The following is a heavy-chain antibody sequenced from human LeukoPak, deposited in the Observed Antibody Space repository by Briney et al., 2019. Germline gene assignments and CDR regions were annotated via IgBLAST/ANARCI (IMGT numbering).Heavy chain of an antibody. CDR1: GYTFTSFG. Sequence: ASVKVSCKASGYTFTSFGISWVRQAPGQGLEWMGWMNPNSGNTGYAQKFQGRVTMTRSTSISTAYMELSSLRSEDTAVYYCARGPGAFDIWGQGTMVTVSS. CDR2: MNPNSGNT. CDR3: ARGPGAFDI. V-gene: IGHV1-8*02. J-gene: IGHJ3*02.